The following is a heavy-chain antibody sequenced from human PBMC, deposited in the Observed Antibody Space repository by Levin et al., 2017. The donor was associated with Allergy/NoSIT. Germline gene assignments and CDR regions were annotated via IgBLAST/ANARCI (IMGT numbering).Heavy chain of an antibody. V-gene: IGHV3-9*01. J-gene: IGHJ6*02. CDR1: GFTFDDYA. CDR3: AKDPQKYSSGWYNYGMDV. Sequence: SCAASGFTFDDYAMHWVRQAPGKGLEWVSGISWKSGSIGYADSVKGRFTISRDNAKNSLYLQMNSLRAEDTALYYCAKDPQKYSSGWYNYGMDVWAKGPRSPSP. D-gene: IGHD6-19*01. CDR2: ISWKSGSI.